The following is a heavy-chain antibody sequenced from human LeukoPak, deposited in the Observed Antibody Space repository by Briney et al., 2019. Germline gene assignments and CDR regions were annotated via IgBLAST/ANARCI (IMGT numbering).Heavy chain of an antibody. Sequence: ASVKVSCKASGGTFSSYAISWVRQAPGQGLEWMGRIIPILGIANYAQKLQGRVTMTTDTSTSIAYMELRSLRSDDTAVYYCARDRSSGYNPFDYWGQGILVTVSS. CDR1: GGTFSSYA. CDR2: IIPILGIA. CDR3: ARDRSSGYNPFDY. J-gene: IGHJ4*02. D-gene: IGHD5-24*01. V-gene: IGHV1-69*04.